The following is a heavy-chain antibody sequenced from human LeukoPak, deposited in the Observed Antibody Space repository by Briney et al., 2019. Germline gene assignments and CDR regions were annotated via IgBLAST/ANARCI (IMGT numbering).Heavy chain of an antibody. V-gene: IGHV3-48*03. CDR2: ISSSGSTI. J-gene: IGHJ4*02. D-gene: IGHD4-17*01. Sequence: GGSLRLSCAASGFIFSSYEMNWVRQAPGKGLEWVSYISSSGSTIYSADSVKGRFTISRDNAKKSLYLQMNSLRAEDTAVYYCAREDDYGSDPFDYWGQGTLVTVSS. CDR3: AREDDYGSDPFDY. CDR1: GFIFSSYE.